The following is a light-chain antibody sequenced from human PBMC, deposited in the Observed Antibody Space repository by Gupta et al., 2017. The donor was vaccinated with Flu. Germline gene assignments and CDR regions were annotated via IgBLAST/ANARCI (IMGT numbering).Light chain of an antibody. V-gene: IGLV1-47*01. J-gene: IGLJ1*01. CDR3: AAWDDSLSGSYV. CDR2: RNN. Sequence: QSVLTQPPSASGTPGQRVTISCSGSSSNIGSNYVYWYQQLPGTAPKLLIYRNNQRPSGVPVRFSGSTSGTSASLAISGLRSEDEADYYCAAWDDSLSGSYVFGTGTKVTVL. CDR1: SSNIGSNY.